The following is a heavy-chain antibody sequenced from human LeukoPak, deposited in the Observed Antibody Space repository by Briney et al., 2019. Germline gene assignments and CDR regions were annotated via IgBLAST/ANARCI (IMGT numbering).Heavy chain of an antibody. CDR3: IKDMGYCSGGSCYRWFDS. D-gene: IGHD2-15*01. CDR1: GFTFSSYS. V-gene: IGHV3-48*01. Sequence: PGGSLRLSCAASGFTFSSYSMSWVRQAPGKGLEWGSYISTSSSIIYYADSVKGRLTISRDDAKNSVSLQMNSLRAEDTAVYYCIKDMGYCSGGSCYRWFDSWGQGTLVTVSS. J-gene: IGHJ5*01. CDR2: ISTSSSII.